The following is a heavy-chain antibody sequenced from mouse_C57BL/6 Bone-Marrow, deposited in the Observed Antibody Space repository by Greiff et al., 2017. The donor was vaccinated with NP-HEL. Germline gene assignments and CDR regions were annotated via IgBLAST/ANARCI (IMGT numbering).Heavy chain of an antibody. D-gene: IGHD3-2*02. CDR1: GYAFSSSW. V-gene: IGHV1-82*01. Sequence: QVQLKESGPELVKPGASVKISCKASGYAFSSSWMNWVKQRPGKGLEWIGRIYPGDGDTNYNGKFKGKATLTADKSSSTAYMQLSSLTSEDSAVYFCARGAQATWDDYWGQGTTLTVSS. CDR3: ARGAQATWDDY. CDR2: IYPGDGDT. J-gene: IGHJ2*01.